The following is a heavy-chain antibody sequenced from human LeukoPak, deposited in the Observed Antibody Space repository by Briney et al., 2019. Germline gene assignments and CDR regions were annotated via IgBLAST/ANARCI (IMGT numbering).Heavy chain of an antibody. V-gene: IGHV3-74*01. J-gene: IGHJ4*02. Sequence: GGSLRLSCAASGFTFANTWMHWVRQAPGKGLVWVSLINNDGGTTNYADSVKGRFTISRDYAKNTVYLQMNSLRAEDTAVYYCAIGGTYGSGSWGQGTLVTVSS. CDR2: INNDGGTT. CDR1: GFTFANTW. CDR3: AIGGTYGSGS. D-gene: IGHD3-10*01.